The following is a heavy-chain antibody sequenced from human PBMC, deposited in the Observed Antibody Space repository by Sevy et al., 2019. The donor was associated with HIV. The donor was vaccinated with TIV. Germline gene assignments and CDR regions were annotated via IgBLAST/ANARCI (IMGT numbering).Heavy chain of an antibody. D-gene: IGHD6-13*01. J-gene: IGHJ6*02. CDR1: GFTFNSYW. Sequence: GGSLRLSCAASGFTFNSYWMSWVRQAPGKGLEWVANINQDGSEKYDVDSVKGRFTISRDNAKNSLYLQMNSLRVDDTALYYCATEGSNWDTYYYYYGMDVWGQGTTVTVSS. CDR2: INQDGSEK. CDR3: ATEGSNWDTYYYYYGMDV. V-gene: IGHV3-7*01.